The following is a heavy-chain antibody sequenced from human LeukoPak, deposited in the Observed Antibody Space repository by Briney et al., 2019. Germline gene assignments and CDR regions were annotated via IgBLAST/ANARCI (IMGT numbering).Heavy chain of an antibody. Sequence: SETLSLTCAVYGENFSIYFYSWVRQPPGKGLEWIGEINHGGSTSYNPSLKSRVTISVDTSKNQFSLRLSSVTAADTAMYYCARPGLAYCGADCYSTEGYYFDYWSQGTLVTVSS. V-gene: IGHV4-34*01. D-gene: IGHD2-21*01. CDR3: ARPGLAYCGADCYSTEGYYFDY. CDR1: GENFSIYF. CDR2: INHGGST. J-gene: IGHJ4*02.